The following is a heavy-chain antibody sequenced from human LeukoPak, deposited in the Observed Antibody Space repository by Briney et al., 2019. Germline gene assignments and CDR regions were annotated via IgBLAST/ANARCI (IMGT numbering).Heavy chain of an antibody. V-gene: IGHV1-18*01. CDR1: GYTFTSYG. Sequence: GASVKVSCKASGYTFTSYGISWVRQAPGQGLEWMGWISAYNGNTNYAQKLQGRVTMTTDTSTSTAYMELRSLRSDDTAVYYCAILGVIAVAGTGDYFDYWGQGTLVTVSS. CDR3: AILGVIAVAGTGDYFDY. D-gene: IGHD6-19*01. CDR2: ISAYNGNT. J-gene: IGHJ4*02.